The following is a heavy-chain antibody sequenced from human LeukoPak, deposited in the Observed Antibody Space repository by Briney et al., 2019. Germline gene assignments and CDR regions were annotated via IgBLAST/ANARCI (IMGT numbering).Heavy chain of an antibody. J-gene: IGHJ3*02. CDR3: ARVLEDIGSIKATFRGYAFDI. CDR1: GFTFSSYW. D-gene: IGHD2-15*01. V-gene: IGHV3-7*01. Sequence: PGGSLRLSCAASGFTFSSYWMSWVRQAPGKGLEWVANIKQDGSEKYYVDSVKGRFTISRDNAKNSLYLQMNSLRAEDTAVYYCARVLEDIGSIKATFRGYAFDIWGQGTMVTVSS. CDR2: IKQDGSEK.